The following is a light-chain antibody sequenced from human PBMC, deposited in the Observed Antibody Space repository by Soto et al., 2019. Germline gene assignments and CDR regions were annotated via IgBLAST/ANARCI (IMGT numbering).Light chain of an antibody. V-gene: IGLV2-14*01. CDR1: SSDVGGYNY. J-gene: IGLJ1*01. CDR2: EVS. CDR3: SSRRTTASIV. Sequence: QSALTQPASVSGSPGQSITISCTGTSSDVGGYNYVSWYQQHPGKAPKLMIYEVSNRPSGVSNRFSGSKSGNTASLTISGLQAEDEADYYCSSRRTTASIVFGTGTKVTVL.